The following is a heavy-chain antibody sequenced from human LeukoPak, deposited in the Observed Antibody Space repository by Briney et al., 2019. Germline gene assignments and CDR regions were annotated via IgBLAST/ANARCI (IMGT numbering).Heavy chain of an antibody. CDR3: VRGSSGTAVRGVSWAWFDP. D-gene: IGHD3-10*01. Sequence: PGGSLRLSCAASGFTFSSYWMTWVRQAPGKGLEWMGNIKPDGSETYYVDSVKGRFTISRDNAKNSLYLQMNSLRPEDTAVYYCVRGSSGTAVRGVSWAWFDPWGQGTLVTVSS. J-gene: IGHJ5*02. V-gene: IGHV3-7*05. CDR1: GFTFSSYW. CDR2: IKPDGSET.